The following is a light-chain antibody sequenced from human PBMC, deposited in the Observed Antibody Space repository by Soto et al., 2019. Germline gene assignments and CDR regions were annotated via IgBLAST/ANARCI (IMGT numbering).Light chain of an antibody. J-gene: IGKJ3*01. CDR3: QQRSNWPPIFT. V-gene: IGKV3-11*01. CDR2: DAS. CDR1: QSVSNY. Sequence: EIVLTQSPATLSLSPGERATLSCRASQSVSNYLDWYQQKPGQAPRLLIYDASNRATGIPARFSGSGSGTDFTLTISSLEPEDFAVYYCQQRSNWPPIFTFGPGTKVDIK.